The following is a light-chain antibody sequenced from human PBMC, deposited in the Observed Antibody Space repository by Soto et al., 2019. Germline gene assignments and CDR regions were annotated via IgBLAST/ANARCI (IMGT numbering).Light chain of an antibody. J-gene: IGKJ4*01. CDR2: GAS. CDR3: QQYSSSPPLT. V-gene: IGKV3-20*01. CDR1: QSVSSTY. Sequence: EIVLTQAPGTLSLSPGERATVSCRASQSVSSTYFAWYQQKPGQSPRLLIYGASSRATGIPDRFSGSGSGTDFTLTISRLEPEDFAVYYCQQYSSSPPLTFGGGTKVDIK.